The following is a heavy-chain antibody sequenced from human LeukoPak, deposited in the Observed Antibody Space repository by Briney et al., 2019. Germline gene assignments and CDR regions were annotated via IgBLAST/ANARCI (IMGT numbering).Heavy chain of an antibody. CDR3: ASQYDYGDYVTFDY. CDR2: IYYSGST. J-gene: IGHJ4*02. D-gene: IGHD4-17*01. CDR1: GGSISSSSYY. V-gene: IGHV4-39*07. Sequence: PSETLSLTCTVSGGSISSSSYYWGWVRQPPGKGLEWIGSIYYSGSTYYNPSLKSRVTISVDTSKNQFSLKLSSVTAADTAVYYCASQYDYGDYVTFDYWGQGILVTVSS.